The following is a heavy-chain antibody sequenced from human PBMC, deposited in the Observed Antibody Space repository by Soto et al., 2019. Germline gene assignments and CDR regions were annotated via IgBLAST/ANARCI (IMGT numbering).Heavy chain of an antibody. D-gene: IGHD3-3*01. V-gene: IGHV3-48*01. Sequence: GGSLRLSCAASGFTFSSYSMNWVRQAPGKGLEWVSYISTWSSTIYYADSVKGRFTISRDNARNSLYLQMNSLRAEDTAVYYCARDLDFWSGYYSGFSDYWGQGTLVTVSS. J-gene: IGHJ4*02. CDR3: ARDLDFWSGYYSGFSDY. CDR1: GFTFSSYS. CDR2: ISTWSSTI.